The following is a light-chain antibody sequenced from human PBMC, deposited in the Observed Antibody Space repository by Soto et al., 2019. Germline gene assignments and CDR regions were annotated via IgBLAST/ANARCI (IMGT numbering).Light chain of an antibody. J-gene: IGKJ1*01. Sequence: EIVLTQSPATLSLSPGERATLSCRASESVNIYLSWYQQRPGQAPRLLIFDASHRAAGIPARFSASGSGTDFTLTISSLEPEDFAVYYCQQYGNSPKTFGQGAKVDIK. CDR1: ESVNIY. CDR2: DAS. V-gene: IGKV3-11*01. CDR3: QQYGNSPKT.